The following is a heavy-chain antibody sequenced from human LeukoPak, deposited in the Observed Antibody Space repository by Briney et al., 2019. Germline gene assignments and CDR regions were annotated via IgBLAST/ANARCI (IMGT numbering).Heavy chain of an antibody. CDR2: IWYDGSNK. V-gene: IGHV3-33*01. D-gene: IGHD3-3*01. J-gene: IGHJ6*02. CDR1: GFTFSSYG. Sequence: PGRSLRLSCAASGFTFSSYGMHWVRRAPGKGLEWVAVIWYDGSNKYYADSVKGRFTISRDNSKNTLYLQMNSLRAEDTAVYYCARDLSDFWSGYSHNYYYYYGMDVWGQGTTVTVSS. CDR3: ARDLSDFWSGYSHNYYYYYGMDV.